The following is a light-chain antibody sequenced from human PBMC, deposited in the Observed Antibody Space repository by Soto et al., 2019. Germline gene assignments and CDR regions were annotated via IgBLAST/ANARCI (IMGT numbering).Light chain of an antibody. CDR2: AAS. CDR1: RDVGSD. V-gene: IGKV1-6*01. CDR3: LQDYGDSWT. J-gene: IGKJ1*01. Sequence: IQMIQSPSSLSASVGERVTITCRASRDVGSDVSWYQQKPGLAPKLLIYAASNLYTGVPSRFSGSRSGTEFTLTISSLQPEDFASYYCLQDYGDSWTFGQGTRVDIK.